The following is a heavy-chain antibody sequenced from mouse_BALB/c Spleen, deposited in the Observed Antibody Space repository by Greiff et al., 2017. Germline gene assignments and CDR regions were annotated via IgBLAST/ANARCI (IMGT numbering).Heavy chain of an antibody. CDR1: GFTFSSFG. J-gene: IGHJ1*01. CDR2: ISSGSSTI. V-gene: IGHV5-17*02. Sequence: EVQVVESGGGLVQPGGSRKLSCAASGFTFSSFGMHWVRQAPEKGLEWVAYISSGSSTIYYADTVKGRFTISRDNPKNTLFLQMTSLRSEDTAMYYCARFGYGNYWYFDVWGAGTTVTVSS. CDR3: ARFGYGNYWYFDV. D-gene: IGHD2-10*02.